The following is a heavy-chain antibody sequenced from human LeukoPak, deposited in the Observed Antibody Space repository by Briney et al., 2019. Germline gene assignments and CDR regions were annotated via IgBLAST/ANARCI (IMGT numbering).Heavy chain of an antibody. J-gene: IGHJ4*02. Sequence: SETLSLTCTVSGVSISSYYWSWIRQPPGKGLEWIGHIYYSGSTNYNPSLKSRVTISVDTSKNQFSLKLSSVTAANTAVYYCARQGDCSGGSCYTFDYWGQGTLVTVSS. CDR2: IYYSGST. CDR3: ARQGDCSGGSCYTFDY. CDR1: GVSISSYY. D-gene: IGHD2-15*01. V-gene: IGHV4-59*08.